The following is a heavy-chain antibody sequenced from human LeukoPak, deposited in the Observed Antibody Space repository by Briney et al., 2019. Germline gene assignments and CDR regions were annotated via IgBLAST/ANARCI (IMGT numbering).Heavy chain of an antibody. CDR1: GGSISSGGYY. V-gene: IGHV4-39*07. Sequence: SETLSLTCTVSGGSISSGGYYWSWIRQPPGKGLEWIGSIYYSGSTYYNPSPKSRVTISVDTSKNQFSLKLSSVTAADTAVYYCARATVWGSYRQGWFDPWGQGTLVTVSS. J-gene: IGHJ5*02. CDR3: ARATVWGSYRQGWFDP. CDR2: IYYSGST. D-gene: IGHD3-16*02.